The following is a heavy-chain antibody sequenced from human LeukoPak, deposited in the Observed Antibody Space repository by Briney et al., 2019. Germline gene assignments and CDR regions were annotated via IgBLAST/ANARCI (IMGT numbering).Heavy chain of an antibody. D-gene: IGHD3-10*01. V-gene: IGHV3-74*01. CDR3: ARGGIRGVLMEY. Sequence: GGSLRLSCAASGFTFSRFWMHWVPQAPGKGLVWVSRINTDASNTIYADSVKGRFTISRDNAKNSLFLQMSSLRADDTAVYYCARGGIRGVLMEYWGQGTLVTVSS. CDR1: GFTFSRFW. CDR2: INTDASNT. J-gene: IGHJ4*02.